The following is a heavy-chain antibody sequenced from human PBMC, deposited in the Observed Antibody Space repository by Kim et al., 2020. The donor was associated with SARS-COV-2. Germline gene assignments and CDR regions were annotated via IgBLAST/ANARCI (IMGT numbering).Heavy chain of an antibody. J-gene: IGHJ5*02. D-gene: IGHD6-6*01. V-gene: IGHV5-51*01. Sequence: GESLKISCKGSGYSFTSYWIGWVRQMPGKGLEWMGINYSGDSDTRYSPSFQGQVTISADKSISTAYLQWSSRKAPDTAMYYCARLHSGSAWDNWFDLRGQGTLVTVSS. CDR2: NYSGDSDT. CDR3: ARLHSGSAWDNWFDL. CDR1: GYSFTSYW.